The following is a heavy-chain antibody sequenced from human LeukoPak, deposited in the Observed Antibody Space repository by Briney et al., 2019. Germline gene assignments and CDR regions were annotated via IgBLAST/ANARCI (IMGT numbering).Heavy chain of an antibody. CDR2: IYSGGST. D-gene: IGHD6-13*01. Sequence: GGSLRLSCAASGFTFSSYAMSWVRQAPGKGLEWVSVIYSGGSTYYADSVKGRFTISRDNSKNTLYLQMNSLRAEDTAVYYCARHWGIAAAGTFDYWGQGTLVTVSA. V-gene: IGHV3-66*04. J-gene: IGHJ4*02. CDR3: ARHWGIAAAGTFDY. CDR1: GFTFSSYA.